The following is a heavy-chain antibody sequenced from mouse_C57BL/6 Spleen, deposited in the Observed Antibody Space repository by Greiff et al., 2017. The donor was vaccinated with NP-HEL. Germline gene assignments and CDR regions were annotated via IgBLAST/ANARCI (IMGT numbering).Heavy chain of an antibody. CDR2: IYPGDGDT. CDR3: ARWLIFFDY. V-gene: IGHV1-82*01. J-gene: IGHJ2*01. D-gene: IGHD1-2*01. Sequence: VQLQESGPELVKPGASVKISCKASGYAFSSSWMNWVKQRPGKGLEWIGRIYPGDGDTNYNGKFKGKATLTADKSSSTAYMQLSSLTSEDSAVYFCARWLIFFDYWGQGTTLTVSS. CDR1: GYAFSSSW.